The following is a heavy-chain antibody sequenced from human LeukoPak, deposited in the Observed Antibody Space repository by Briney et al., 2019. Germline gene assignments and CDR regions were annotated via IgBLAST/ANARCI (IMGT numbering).Heavy chain of an antibody. J-gene: IGHJ3*02. Sequence: ASVKVSCKASGYTFTSYDISWVRQAPGQGLEWMGWISAYNGNTNYAQKLQGRVTMTTDTSTSTAYMELRSLRSDDTAVYYCATGIAVFDAFDIWGQGTMVTVSS. CDR1: GYTFTSYD. CDR2: ISAYNGNT. CDR3: ATGIAVFDAFDI. V-gene: IGHV1-18*01. D-gene: IGHD6-19*01.